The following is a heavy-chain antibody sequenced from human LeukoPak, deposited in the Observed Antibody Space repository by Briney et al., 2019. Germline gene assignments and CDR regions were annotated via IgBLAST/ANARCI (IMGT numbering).Heavy chain of an antibody. CDR2: VGTAGDT. CDR3: ARRGDSRGYYDAFDI. D-gene: IGHD3-22*01. Sequence: PGGSLRLSCTASGFTFSTYNMHWVRQPTGKGLEWVSAVGTAGDTYYPGSVKGRFTISRENAKNSLYLRMNSLRVGDTAVYYCARRGDSRGYYDAFDIWGQGTMVTVSS. V-gene: IGHV3-13*01. J-gene: IGHJ3*02. CDR1: GFTFSTYN.